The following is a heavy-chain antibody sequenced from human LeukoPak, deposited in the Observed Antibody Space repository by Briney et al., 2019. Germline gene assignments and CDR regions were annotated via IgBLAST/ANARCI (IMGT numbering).Heavy chain of an antibody. CDR2: IIPIFGTA. D-gene: IGHD2-8*01. V-gene: IGHV1-69*05. Sequence: SVKVSCKASGGTFSSYAISWVRQAPGQGLEWMGRIIPIFGTANYAQKFQGRVTITTDESTSTAYMELSSLRSEDTAVYYCAREGYCTNGVCYTRAFDIWGQGTVVTVSS. J-gene: IGHJ3*02. CDR3: AREGYCTNGVCYTRAFDI. CDR1: GGTFSSYA.